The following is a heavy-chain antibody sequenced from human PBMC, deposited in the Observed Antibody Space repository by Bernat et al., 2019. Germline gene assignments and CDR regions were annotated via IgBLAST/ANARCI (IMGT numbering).Heavy chain of an antibody. Sequence: QVQLQQWGAGLLKPSETLSLTCAVYGGSFSGFYWSWIRQPPGKGLEWIGEINHSGSTNYNPSLKSRVTISVDTSKNQFSQKLSSVTAADTAVYYCATFDSGSYVFDYWGQGTLVTVSS. CDR3: ATFDSGSYVFDY. D-gene: IGHD1-26*01. V-gene: IGHV4-34*01. J-gene: IGHJ4*02. CDR2: INHSGST. CDR1: GGSFSGFY.